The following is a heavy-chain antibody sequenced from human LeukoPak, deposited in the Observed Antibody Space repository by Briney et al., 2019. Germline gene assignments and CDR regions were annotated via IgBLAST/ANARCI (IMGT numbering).Heavy chain of an antibody. CDR3: ARLTRYYFDY. V-gene: IGHV4-59*01. J-gene: IGHJ4*02. CDR1: GESISGFY. Sequence: PSETLSLTCTVSGESISGFYWTWIRQPPGKGLEWIGYIYYSGSTNYNPSLKSRVTISVDTSKNQFSLKLSSVTAADTAVYYCARLTRYYFDYWGQGTLVTVSS. CDR2: IYYSGST. D-gene: IGHD3-10*01.